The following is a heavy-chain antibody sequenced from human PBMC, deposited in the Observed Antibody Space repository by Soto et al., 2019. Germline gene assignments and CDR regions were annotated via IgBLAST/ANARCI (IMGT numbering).Heavy chain of an antibody. J-gene: IGHJ4*02. D-gene: IGHD1-26*01. Sequence: GGSLRLSCAASGFTFSSYEMNWVRQAPGKGLEWVSYISSSGSTIYYADSVKGRFTISRDNAKNSLYLRMNSLRAEDTAVYYCARDRGGSYYYFDYWGQGTLVTVSS. CDR1: GFTFSSYE. CDR3: ARDRGGSYYYFDY. V-gene: IGHV3-48*03. CDR2: ISSSGSTI.